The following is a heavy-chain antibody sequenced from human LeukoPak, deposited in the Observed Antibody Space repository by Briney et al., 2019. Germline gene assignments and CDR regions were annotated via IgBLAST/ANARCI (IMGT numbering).Heavy chain of an antibody. V-gene: IGHV3-74*01. CDR3: AREDILTGSNAFDI. Sequence: GGSLRLSCAASGFTFSTHWMHWVRQAPGKGLVWVSRMNGDGSSTKYADSVKGRFTISRDNAKNTLYLQMNSLRAEDTAVYYCAREDILTGSNAFDIWGQGTMVTVSS. CDR1: GFTFSTHW. CDR2: MNGDGSST. D-gene: IGHD3-9*01. J-gene: IGHJ3*02.